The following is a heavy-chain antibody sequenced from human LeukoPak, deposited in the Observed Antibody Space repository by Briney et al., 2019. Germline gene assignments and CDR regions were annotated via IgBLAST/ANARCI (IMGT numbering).Heavy chain of an antibody. CDR1: GFTFSSYA. J-gene: IGHJ4*02. V-gene: IGHV3-64*01. CDR3: AREGPPGTPFDY. CDR2: ISSNGGST. D-gene: IGHD1/OR15-1a*01. Sequence: GGSLRLSCAASGFTFSSYAMHWVRQAPGKGLEYASAISSNGGSTYYANSVKGRFTISRDNSKNTLYLQMGSLRAEDMAVYYCAREGPPGTPFDYWGQGTLVTVSS.